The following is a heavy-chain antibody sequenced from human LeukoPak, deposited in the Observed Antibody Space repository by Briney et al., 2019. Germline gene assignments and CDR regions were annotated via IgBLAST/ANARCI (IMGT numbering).Heavy chain of an antibody. J-gene: IGHJ4*02. V-gene: IGHV3-23*01. CDR3: AKGTPLSGYYILFDY. Sequence: GGSLRLSCAASGFTFSSYAMSWVRQAPGKGLEWVSAISGSGGSTYYADSVKGRFTISRDNSKNTLYLQMNSLRAEDTGVYYCAKGTPLSGYYILFDYWGQGTLVTVSS. D-gene: IGHD3-22*01. CDR1: GFTFSSYA. CDR2: ISGSGGST.